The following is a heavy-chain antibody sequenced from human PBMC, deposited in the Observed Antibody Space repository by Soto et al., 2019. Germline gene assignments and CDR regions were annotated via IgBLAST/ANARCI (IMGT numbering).Heavy chain of an antibody. CDR1: GGSISSGGYY. V-gene: IGHV4-31*03. CDR2: IYYSGST. J-gene: IGHJ1*01. CDR3: ARGVTAPTEYFQH. Sequence: SETLSLTCTVSGGSISSGGYYWSWIRQHPGKGLEWIGYIYYSGSTYYNPSLKSRVTISVDTSKNQFSLKLSSVTAADTAVYYCARGVTAPTEYFQHWGQGTLVTVSS. D-gene: IGHD5-18*01.